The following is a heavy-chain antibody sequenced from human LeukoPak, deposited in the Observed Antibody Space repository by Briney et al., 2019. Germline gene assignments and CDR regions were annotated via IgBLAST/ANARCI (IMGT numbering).Heavy chain of an antibody. V-gene: IGHV1-2*02. CDR3: ARAYRRGIAAAGTYY. D-gene: IGHD6-13*01. CDR1: GYTFTGYY. Sequence: ASVKVSCKASGYTFTGYYMHWVRQAPGQGLEWMGWINPNSGGTNYAQKFQGRVNMTRDTSISTAYMELSRLRSDDTAVYYCARAYRRGIAAAGTYYWGQGTLVTVSS. CDR2: INPNSGGT. J-gene: IGHJ4*02.